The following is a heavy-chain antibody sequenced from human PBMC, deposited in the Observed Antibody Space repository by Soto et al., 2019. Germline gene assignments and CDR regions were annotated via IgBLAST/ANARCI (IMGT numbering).Heavy chain of an antibody. V-gene: IGHV3-33*01. CDR2: IWYDGSNK. D-gene: IGHD3-10*01. J-gene: IGHJ1*01. Sequence: GGSLRLSCAASGFTFSSYGMHWVRQAPGKGLEWVAVIWYDGSNKYYADSVKGRFTISRDNSKNTLYLQMNSLRAEDTAVYYCARGQYYGSGMEYFQHWGQGTLVTVSS. CDR3: ARGQYYGSGMEYFQH. CDR1: GFTFSSYG.